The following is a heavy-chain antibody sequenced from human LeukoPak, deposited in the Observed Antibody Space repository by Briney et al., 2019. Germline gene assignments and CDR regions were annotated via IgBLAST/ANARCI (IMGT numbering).Heavy chain of an antibody. CDR1: GFTFSSYA. V-gene: IGHV3-30-3*01. CDR2: ISYDGSNK. J-gene: IGHJ4*02. D-gene: IGHD3-16*02. Sequence: PGGSLRLSCAASGFTFSSYAMHWVRQAPGKGLEWVAVISYDGSNKYYADSVKGRFTISRDNSKNTLYLQMNSLRAEDTAVYYCATLRLGELSLTDYWGQGTLVTVSS. CDR3: ATLRLGELSLTDY.